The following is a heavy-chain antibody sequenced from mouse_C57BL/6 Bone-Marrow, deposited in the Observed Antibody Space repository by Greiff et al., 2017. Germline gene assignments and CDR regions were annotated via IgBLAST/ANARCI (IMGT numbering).Heavy chain of an antibody. V-gene: IGHV1-76*01. CDR3: ARDYYGPYYYAMDY. D-gene: IGHD1-1*01. CDR2: IYPGSGNT. Sequence: VKLMESGAELVRPGASVKLSCKASGYTFTDYYINWVKQRPGQGLEWIARIYPGSGNTYYNEKFKGKATLTAEKSSSTAYMQLSSLTSEDSAVYFCARDYYGPYYYAMDYWGQGTSVTVSS. J-gene: IGHJ4*01. CDR1: GYTFTDYY.